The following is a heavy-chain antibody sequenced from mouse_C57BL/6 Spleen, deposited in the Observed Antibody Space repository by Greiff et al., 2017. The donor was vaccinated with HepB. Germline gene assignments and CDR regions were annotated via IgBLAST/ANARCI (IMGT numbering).Heavy chain of an antibody. Sequence: EVQRVESGGGLVKPGGSLKLSCAASGFTFSSYAMSWVRQTPEKRLEWVATISDGGSYTYYPDNVKGRFTISRDNAKNNLYLQMSHLKSEDTAMYYCARGGDSNFLYYAMDYWGQGTSVTVSS. CDR1: GFTFSSYA. J-gene: IGHJ4*01. CDR2: ISDGGSYT. CDR3: ARGGDSNFLYYAMDY. D-gene: IGHD2-5*01. V-gene: IGHV5-4*01.